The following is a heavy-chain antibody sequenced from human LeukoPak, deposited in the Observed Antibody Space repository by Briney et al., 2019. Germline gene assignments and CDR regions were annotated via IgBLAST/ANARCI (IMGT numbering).Heavy chain of an antibody. Sequence: GGSLRLSCAASGFTFDDYAMHWVRQAPGKGLEWVSLISGDGGSTYYADSVKGRFTISRDNSKNTLYLQMNSLRVEDTAVYYCARAQDYDSSGYVDAFDMWGQGTMVTVSS. CDR2: ISGDGGST. CDR1: GFTFDDYA. CDR3: ARAQDYDSSGYVDAFDM. V-gene: IGHV3-43*02. J-gene: IGHJ3*02. D-gene: IGHD3-22*01.